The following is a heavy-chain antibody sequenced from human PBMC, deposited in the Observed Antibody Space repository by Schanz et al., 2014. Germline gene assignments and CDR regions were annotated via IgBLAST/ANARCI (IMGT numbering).Heavy chain of an antibody. J-gene: IGHJ2*01. Sequence: VQLVESGGCLVKPGESLRLSCAASGFSLSSYNMNWVRQAPGKGLEWVSSISSSSSYIYYADSVKGRFTISRDNSKNMLYLQMNSLRGEDTAVYFCAKGRGAVINNWYFDLWGRGTLVTVSS. V-gene: IGHV3-21*06. CDR3: AKGRGAVINNWYFDL. D-gene: IGHD2-21*01. CDR2: ISSSSSYI. CDR1: GFSLSSYN.